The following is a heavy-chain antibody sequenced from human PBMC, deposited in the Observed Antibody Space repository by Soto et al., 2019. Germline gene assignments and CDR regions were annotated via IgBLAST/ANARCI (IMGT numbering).Heavy chain of an antibody. Sequence: PGGSLRLSCAASGFTFSSYWMHWVRQAPGKGLVWVSRINSDGSSTSYADSVKGRFTISRDNAKNTLYLQMNSLRAEDTAVYYCADTSGSYYYYGMDVWGQGTTVTVSS. CDR3: ADTSGSYYYYGMDV. D-gene: IGHD3-10*01. V-gene: IGHV3-74*01. J-gene: IGHJ6*02. CDR1: GFTFSSYW. CDR2: INSDGSST.